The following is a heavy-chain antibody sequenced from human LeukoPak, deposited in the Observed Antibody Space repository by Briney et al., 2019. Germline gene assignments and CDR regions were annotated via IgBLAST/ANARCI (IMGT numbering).Heavy chain of an antibody. V-gene: IGHV2-5*02. CDR2: IYWDDDK. CDR1: GFSLSTRGVG. Sequence: SGPTLVNPTQTLTLTCTFSGFSLSTRGVGVGWIRQPPGKALEWLALIYWDDDKSYSPSLKSSLTITKDTSKNQVVLTMTNMDPVDTATYYCAHTIPYGGSSWPLYFDYWGQGTLVTVSS. J-gene: IGHJ4*02. CDR3: AHTIPYGGSSWPLYFDY. D-gene: IGHD6-13*01.